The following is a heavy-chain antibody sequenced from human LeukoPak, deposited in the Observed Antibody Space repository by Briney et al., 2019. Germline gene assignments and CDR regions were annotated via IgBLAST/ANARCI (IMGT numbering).Heavy chain of an antibody. Sequence: GESLKISCKGSGYSFSSYWIVWVRQMPGKGLAWMGIIYPGDSDTKYSPSFRGQVTISADKSINTAYLQWSSLKASDTAMYYCARPHYSSAWYVDYWGQGTLVTASS. D-gene: IGHD6-19*01. CDR2: IYPGDSDT. CDR3: ARPHYSSAWYVDY. V-gene: IGHV5-51*01. CDR1: GYSFSSYW. J-gene: IGHJ4*02.